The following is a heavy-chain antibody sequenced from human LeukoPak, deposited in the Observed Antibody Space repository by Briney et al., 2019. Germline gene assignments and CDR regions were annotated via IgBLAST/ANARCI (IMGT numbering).Heavy chain of an antibody. Sequence: SETLSLTCTVSGGSISSYYWSWIRQPPGKGLEWIGYMYYSGSTNYNPSLKSRVTISVDMSKNQVSLKLSSVTAADTAVYYCARVGGPDYGDYRYYYYYYMDVWGKGTTVTVSS. J-gene: IGHJ6*03. CDR3: ARVGGPDYGDYRYYYYYYMDV. V-gene: IGHV4-59*12. D-gene: IGHD4-17*01. CDR1: GGSISSYY. CDR2: MYYSGST.